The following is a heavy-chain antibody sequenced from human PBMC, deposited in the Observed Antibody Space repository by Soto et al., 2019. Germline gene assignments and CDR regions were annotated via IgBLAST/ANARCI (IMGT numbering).Heavy chain of an antibody. CDR1: DDSINSDKYY. Sequence: QLQLQESGPGLVKPSETLSLTCSVSDDSINSDKYYWGWIRQPPGKGLEWIGSIYYRGNAYYNPSLLTRVTISSDKSKSQFALKLNSVTAADSAVYFCARLEGLATSSYYFDFWGPGALVTVSS. CDR2: IYYRGNA. J-gene: IGHJ4*02. D-gene: IGHD6-6*01. CDR3: ARLEGLATSSYYFDF. V-gene: IGHV4-39*01.